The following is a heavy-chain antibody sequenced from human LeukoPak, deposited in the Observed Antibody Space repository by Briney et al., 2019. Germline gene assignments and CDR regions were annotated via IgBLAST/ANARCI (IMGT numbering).Heavy chain of an antibody. J-gene: IGHJ6*03. Sequence: SVKLSCKASGGTFSRNAFSLVRQAPGQGLEWMGGFIPLLGAANYAQEFRGRVTINADESTSTAYMQLNSLRSEDTAVYFCARVITIGQPPYYYYMDVWGKGTTVTVSS. CDR1: GGTFSRNA. CDR3: ARVITIGQPPYYYYMDV. V-gene: IGHV1-69*13. D-gene: IGHD3-10*01. CDR2: FIPLLGAA.